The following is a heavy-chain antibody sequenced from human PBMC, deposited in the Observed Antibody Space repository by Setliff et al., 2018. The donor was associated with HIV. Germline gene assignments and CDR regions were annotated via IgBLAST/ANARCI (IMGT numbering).Heavy chain of an antibody. CDR1: GYSISSGYY. CDR2: INHSGST. CDR3: ARVQMAYAAFDV. J-gene: IGHJ3*01. V-gene: IGHV4-38-2*01. Sequence: SETLSLTCAVSGYSISSGYYWGWIRQPPGRGLEWIGEINHSGSTNYNPSLKSRVTISVDTSKHQFSLKLSSVTAADTAVYYCARVQMAYAAFDVWGQGTMVTVSS. D-gene: IGHD4-17*01.